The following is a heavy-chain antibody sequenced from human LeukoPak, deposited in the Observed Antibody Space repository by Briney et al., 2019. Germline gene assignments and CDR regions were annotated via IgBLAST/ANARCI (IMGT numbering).Heavy chain of an antibody. V-gene: IGHV4-39*01. J-gene: IGHJ4*02. D-gene: IGHD6-6*01. CDR3: ARIFGSSSGEARE. CDR1: GGSISSSSYY. CDR2: IYYSGST. Sequence: PSETLSLTCTVSGGSISSSSYYWGWIRQPPGKGLEWIGSIYYSGSTYYNPSLKSRVTISVDTSKNQFSLKLSSVTAADTAVYYCARIFGSSSGEAREWGQGTLVTVSS.